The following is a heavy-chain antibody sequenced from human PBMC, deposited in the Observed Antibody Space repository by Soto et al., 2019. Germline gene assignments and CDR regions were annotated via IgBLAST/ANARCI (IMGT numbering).Heavy chain of an antibody. Sequence: PSVKVSCKACGNTFTGYYMHWVRQAPGQGHEWMGWINPNSGGTNYAQKVQGRVTMTRGTSISTPHMELSRLRSDDTAVSSYARCAPTQPRAFDYRGQGTLVIVSS. J-gene: IGHJ4*02. D-gene: IGHD2-2*01. CDR2: INPNSGGT. V-gene: IGHV1-2*02. CDR1: GNTFTGYY. CDR3: ARCAPTQPRAFDY.